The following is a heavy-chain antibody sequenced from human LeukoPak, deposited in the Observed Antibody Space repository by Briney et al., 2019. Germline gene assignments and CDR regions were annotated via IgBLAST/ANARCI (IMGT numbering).Heavy chain of an antibody. CDR1: GYSFTTYW. D-gene: IGHD2-15*01. V-gene: IGHV5-51*01. Sequence: GESLKISCKGSGYSFTTYWIGWVRQMPGKGLEWMGMIYPGDSDTRYSPSFQGQVTISADKSISTAYLQWSSLEASDTAMYYCARRVAAMGAFDIWGQGTMVTVSS. CDR3: ARRVAAMGAFDI. J-gene: IGHJ3*02. CDR2: IYPGDSDT.